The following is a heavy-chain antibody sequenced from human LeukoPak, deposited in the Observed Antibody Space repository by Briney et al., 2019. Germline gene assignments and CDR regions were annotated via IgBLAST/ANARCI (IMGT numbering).Heavy chain of an antibody. Sequence: ASVKVSCKASGYTFTSYYIHWVRQAPGQGLEWMGRINPASGGTGYAQRFQGRVTMTRDTSITTVYMELSRLKSDDTAVYYCARGLQIWAPHFDYWGQGTLVTVSS. CDR1: GYTFTSYY. D-gene: IGHD5-18*01. CDR2: INPASGGT. V-gene: IGHV1-2*06. J-gene: IGHJ4*02. CDR3: ARGLQIWAPHFDY.